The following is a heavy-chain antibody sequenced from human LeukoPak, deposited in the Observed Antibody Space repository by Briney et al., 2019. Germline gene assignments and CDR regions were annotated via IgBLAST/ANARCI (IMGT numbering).Heavy chain of an antibody. Sequence: GGSLRLSCAASGFTFSNYWMHWVRQAPGKGLVSVSCITSDGSSTSYADSVKGRFTISRDNAKSTLYLQMDSLRAEDTAVYYCARNRYSTSGDYWGQGTLVTVSS. J-gene: IGHJ4*02. CDR2: ITSDGSST. CDR1: GFTFSNYW. V-gene: IGHV3-74*01. CDR3: ARNRYSTSGDY. D-gene: IGHD6-13*01.